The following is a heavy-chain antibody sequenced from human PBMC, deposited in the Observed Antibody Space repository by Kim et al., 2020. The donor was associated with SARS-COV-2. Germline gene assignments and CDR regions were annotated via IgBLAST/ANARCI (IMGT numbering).Heavy chain of an antibody. CDR3: AKRLSGWEMEY. V-gene: IGHV3-33*06. J-gene: IGHJ4*02. CDR1: GFTFSHYG. CDR2: IWFDGSNK. D-gene: IGHD6-19*01. Sequence: GGSLRLSCKTSGFTFSHYGMHWVRQAPGKGLEWVAVIWFDGSNKYYADSVKGRFTISRDNSKNTLYLQMNSLRAEDTAVYYCAKRLSGWEMEYWGQGTLVTVSS.